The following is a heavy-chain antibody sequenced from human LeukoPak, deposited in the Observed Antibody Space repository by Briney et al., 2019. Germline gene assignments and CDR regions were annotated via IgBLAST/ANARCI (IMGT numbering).Heavy chain of an antibody. J-gene: IGHJ3*02. D-gene: IGHD3-22*01. V-gene: IGHV3-30-3*01. Sequence: GRSMRLSCAASGFTFSSYAMHWVRQAPGKVLEWVAVISYDGSNKYYADSVKGRFTISRDNSKNTLYLQMNSLRAEDTAVYYCAREGSGSSSGYYAYAFDIWGQGTMVTVSS. CDR1: GFTFSSYA. CDR3: AREGSGSSSGYYAYAFDI. CDR2: ISYDGSNK.